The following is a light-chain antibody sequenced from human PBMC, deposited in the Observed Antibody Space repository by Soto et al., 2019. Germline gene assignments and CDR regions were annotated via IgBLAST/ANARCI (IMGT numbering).Light chain of an antibody. Sequence: GDRVTIPCRATESISNWLAWYRQKPGKAPKLLISDASSLESGVPSRFSGSGSGTEFTLTISSLQPDDFATYYCQQYNSYSRTFGQGTMVDIK. CDR2: DAS. V-gene: IGKV1-5*01. CDR3: QQYNSYSRT. J-gene: IGKJ1*01. CDR1: ESISNW.